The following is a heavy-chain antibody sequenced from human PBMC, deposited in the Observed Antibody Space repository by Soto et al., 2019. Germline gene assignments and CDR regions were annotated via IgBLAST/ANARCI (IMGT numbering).Heavy chain of an antibody. D-gene: IGHD1-26*01. CDR1: GGTFSSYA. Sequence: SVKVSCKASGGTFSSYAISWVRQAPGQGLEWMGGIIPIFGTANYAQKFQGRVTITADESTSTAYMELSSLRSEDTAVYYCAMGSGSYFPYYYGMDVWGQGTTVTVSS. V-gene: IGHV1-69*13. J-gene: IGHJ6*02. CDR2: IIPIFGTA. CDR3: AMGSGSYFPYYYGMDV.